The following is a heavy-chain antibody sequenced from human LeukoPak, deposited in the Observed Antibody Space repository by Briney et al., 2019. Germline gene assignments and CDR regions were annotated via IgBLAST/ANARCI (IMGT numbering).Heavy chain of an antibody. CDR3: AREGSSLYSSSWRYFDY. CDR2: TYYSGST. J-gene: IGHJ4*02. Sequence: PSETLSLTCTVSGGSISSYYWSRIRQPPGKGLEWIGYTYYSGSTNYNPSLKSRVAISVDTSKNQFSLKLSSVTAADTAVYYCAREGSSLYSSSWRYFDYWGQGTLVTVSS. CDR1: GGSISSYY. D-gene: IGHD6-13*01. V-gene: IGHV4-59*01.